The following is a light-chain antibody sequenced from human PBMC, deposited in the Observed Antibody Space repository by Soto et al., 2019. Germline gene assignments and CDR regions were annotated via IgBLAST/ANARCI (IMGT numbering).Light chain of an antibody. J-gene: IGKJ5*01. CDR2: EAS. CDR3: QQYGSSPNT. Sequence: EIVLTHSPATVSLSXXXGXTXXCMGSQSVRSHLVWYQQKPGQAPRLLIYEASSRATGIPDRFSGSGSGTDFTLTISRLEPEDFAVYFCQQYGSSPNTFGQGTRLEIK. CDR1: QSVRSH. V-gene: IGKV3-20*01.